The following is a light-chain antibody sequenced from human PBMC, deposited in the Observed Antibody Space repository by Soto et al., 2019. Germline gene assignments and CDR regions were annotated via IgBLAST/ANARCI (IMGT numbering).Light chain of an antibody. CDR3: QQYNNWPPLT. V-gene: IGKV3-15*01. CDR1: QGVRTN. J-gene: IGKJ4*01. CDR2: PAS. Sequence: EVVVTQSPATLSVSLGGRATLSCRASQGVRTNLAWYQQKPGQAPRLIIYPASTRATGIPARFSGSGSGTEFTLTITSMQSEDFAVYYCQQYNNWPPLTFGGGTKVEIK.